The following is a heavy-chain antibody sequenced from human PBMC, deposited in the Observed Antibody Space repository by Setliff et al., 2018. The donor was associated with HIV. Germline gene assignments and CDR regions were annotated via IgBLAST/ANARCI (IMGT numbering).Heavy chain of an antibody. CDR1: GYTFTSYY. V-gene: IGHV1-46*01. Sequence: ASVKVSCKASGYTFTSYYMHWVRQAPGQGLEWMGIINPSDNRTYYAQKCQGRVTMTRDTSTSTVYMELTNLRSEDTAVYYCARERTTLTPHGLGYMDVWGKGTTVTVSS. J-gene: IGHJ6*03. D-gene: IGHD4-4*01. CDR2: INPSDNRT. CDR3: ARERTTLTPHGLGYMDV.